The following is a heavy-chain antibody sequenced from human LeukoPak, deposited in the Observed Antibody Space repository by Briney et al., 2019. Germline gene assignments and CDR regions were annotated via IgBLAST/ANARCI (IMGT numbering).Heavy chain of an antibody. CDR3: ARDRPGFWSGYDYYYYYYMDV. CDR1: GGTFSSYA. CDR2: IIPIFGTA. Sequence: SVKVSCKASGGTFSSYAISWVRQAPGQGLEWMGGIIPIFGTANYAQKLQGRVTMTTDTSTSTAYMELRSLRSDDTAVYYCARDRPGFWSGYDYYYYYYMDVWGKGTTVTVSS. J-gene: IGHJ6*03. D-gene: IGHD5-12*01. V-gene: IGHV1-69*05.